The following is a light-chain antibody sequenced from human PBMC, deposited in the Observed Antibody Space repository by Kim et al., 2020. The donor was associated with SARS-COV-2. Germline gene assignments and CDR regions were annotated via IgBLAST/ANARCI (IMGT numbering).Light chain of an antibody. Sequence: PVQRVTIPCSGSNTNIGSNYVYWYQQVPGTAPNLLIYKNDQRPSGVPDLFSASKSGTSASLAISGLRSEDEANYYCAVWDDSLSGLFGGGTQLTVL. V-gene: IGLV1-47*01. CDR2: KND. CDR1: NTNIGSNY. CDR3: AVWDDSLSGL. J-gene: IGLJ2*01.